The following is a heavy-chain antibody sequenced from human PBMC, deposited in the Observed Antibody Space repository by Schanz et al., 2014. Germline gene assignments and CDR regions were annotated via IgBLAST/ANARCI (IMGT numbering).Heavy chain of an antibody. CDR1: GGSFSSNY. D-gene: IGHD4-17*01. CDR2: ISYSGGT. V-gene: IGHV4-34*11. Sequence: QVQLQQWGAGLLKPSETLSLTCAVYGGSFSSNYWSWIRQHPGKGLEWIGFISYSGGTYYNPSLKSRVTISVDTSKNKFSLNLSSATAADTTVYYCARDRGHGDLPGDIWGQGTMVTVSS. J-gene: IGHJ3*02. CDR3: ARDRGHGDLPGDI.